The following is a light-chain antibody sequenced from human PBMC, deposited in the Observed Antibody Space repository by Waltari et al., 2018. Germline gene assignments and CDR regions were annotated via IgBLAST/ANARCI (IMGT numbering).Light chain of an antibody. J-gene: IGKJ4*02. CDR3: QHYDSYSAT. Sequence: DIELTQSISTLPAPVRDRVPIPCRASQSTPRGLACYQPKPGRAPKLLIYKASILESGVQSRFSGGGSGTEFTLTISSLQPDDFATYYCQHYDSYSATFGRGTKVEIK. V-gene: IGKV1-5*03. CDR1: QSTPRG. CDR2: KAS.